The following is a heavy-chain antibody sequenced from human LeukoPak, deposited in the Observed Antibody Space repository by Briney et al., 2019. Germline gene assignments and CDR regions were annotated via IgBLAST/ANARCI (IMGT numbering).Heavy chain of an antibody. CDR1: GFTFSDYA. J-gene: IGHJ4*02. CDR2: ISGSAHKM. Sequence: GGSLRLSCVVSGFTFSDYAMSWVRQAPEKGLDWVSVISGSAHKMRYADSVKGRFTISRDNAKNSLYLQMNSLRAEDTAVYYCAREARGVRYFDYWGQGTLVTVSS. V-gene: IGHV3-11*01. D-gene: IGHD3-10*01. CDR3: AREARGVRYFDY.